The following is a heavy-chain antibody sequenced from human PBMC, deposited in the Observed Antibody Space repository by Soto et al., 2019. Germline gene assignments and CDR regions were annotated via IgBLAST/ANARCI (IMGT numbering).Heavy chain of an antibody. V-gene: IGHV3-33*01. CDR3: ARDSKAYDRRTLFDK. D-gene: IGHD2-21*01. CDR2: IWFAGNRK. J-gene: IGHJ4*02. Sequence: QVQLVESGGGVVQPGGSLRVSCAASGFGFSNFGMHWVRQAPGKGLEWVAVIWFAGNRKGYADSVKGRFTISRDNSKSPLSLQMNSLRVEDPSFYYCARDSKAYDRRTLFDKWAQG. CDR1: GFGFSNFG.